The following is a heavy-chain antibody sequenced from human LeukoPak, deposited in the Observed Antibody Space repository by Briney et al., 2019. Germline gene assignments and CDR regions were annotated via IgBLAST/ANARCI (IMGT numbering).Heavy chain of an antibody. CDR2: IKEDGSQK. CDR3: ARARPGIAARYYYYYMDV. Sequence: PGGSLRLSCAASGFTFSNYWMFWVRQAPGKGLEWVANIKEDGSQKYYMDSVRGRFTISRDNAKNSLYLQINSLRAEDTAVYYCARARPGIAARYYYYYMDVWGKGTTVTVSS. J-gene: IGHJ6*03. CDR1: GFTFSNYW. V-gene: IGHV3-7*01. D-gene: IGHD6-6*01.